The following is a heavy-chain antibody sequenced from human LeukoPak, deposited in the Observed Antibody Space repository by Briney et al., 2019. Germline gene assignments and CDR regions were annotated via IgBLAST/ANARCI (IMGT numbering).Heavy chain of an antibody. J-gene: IGHJ4*02. Sequence: GGSLRLSCAASGFTFSSYWMSWVRQAPGKGLEWVANIKQDGSEKYYVDSVKGRFTISRDNSKNTLYLQMNSLRAEDTAVYYCAKGGFSSWYVDYFDYWGQGTLVTVSS. CDR1: GFTFSSYW. V-gene: IGHV3-7*05. CDR3: AKGGFSSWYVDYFDY. D-gene: IGHD6-13*01. CDR2: IKQDGSEK.